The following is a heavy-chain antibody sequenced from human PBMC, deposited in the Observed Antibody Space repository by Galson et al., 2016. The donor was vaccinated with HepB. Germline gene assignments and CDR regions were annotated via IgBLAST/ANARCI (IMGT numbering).Heavy chain of an antibody. CDR2: ISHSGIT. V-gene: IGHV4-34*01. Sequence: SETLSLTCGVSGGSFNDFYWNWIRQSPGKGLEWIGDISHSGITNYNPSLKSRVTMSVDTSKNQFSLKMLSVTAADTAVYYCVRTKNYFDAEGYYPAFDCWGQGARVTVS. CDR1: GGSFNDFY. D-gene: IGHD3-22*01. CDR3: VRTKNYFDAEGYYPAFDC. J-gene: IGHJ5*01.